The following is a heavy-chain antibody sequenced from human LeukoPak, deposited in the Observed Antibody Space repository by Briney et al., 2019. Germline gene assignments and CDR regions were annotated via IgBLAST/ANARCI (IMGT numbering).Heavy chain of an antibody. J-gene: IGHJ4*02. CDR3: AKDPTSARFYCSSTSCFYHFDY. D-gene: IGHD2-2*01. Sequence: GGSLRLSCAASGFTFSSYAMSWVRQAPGKGLEWVSAISGSGGSTYYAASVKGRFTISRDNSKNTLYLQMNSLRAEDTAVYYCAKDPTSARFYCSSTSCFYHFDYWGQGTLVTVSS. V-gene: IGHV3-23*01. CDR1: GFTFSSYA. CDR2: ISGSGGST.